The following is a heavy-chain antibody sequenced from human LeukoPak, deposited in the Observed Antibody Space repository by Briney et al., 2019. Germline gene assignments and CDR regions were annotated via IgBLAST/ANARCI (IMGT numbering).Heavy chain of an antibody. D-gene: IGHD4-17*01. CDR2: INHSGST. V-gene: IGHV4-34*01. Sequence: SETLSLTCAVYGGSFSGYYWSWIRQPPGKGLEWIGEINHSGSTNYNPSLKSRVTMSVDTSKNQFSLKLSSVTAADTAVYYCARVSVTRGPIDYWGQGTLVTASS. CDR3: ARVSVTRGPIDY. CDR1: GGSFSGYY. J-gene: IGHJ4*02.